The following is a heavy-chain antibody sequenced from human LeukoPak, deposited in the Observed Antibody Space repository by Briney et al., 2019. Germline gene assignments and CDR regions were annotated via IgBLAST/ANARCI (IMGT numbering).Heavy chain of an antibody. CDR3: ARDHVEMATITKFDY. J-gene: IGHJ4*02. CDR1: GYTFTGYY. V-gene: IGHV1-2*06. CDR2: INPNSGGT. Sequence: GASVKVSCKASGYTFTGYYMHWVRQAPGQGLEWMGRINPNSGGTNYAQKFQGRVTMTRDTSISTAYMELSRLRSDDRAVYYCARDHVEMATITKFDYWGQGSLVTVSS. D-gene: IGHD5-24*01.